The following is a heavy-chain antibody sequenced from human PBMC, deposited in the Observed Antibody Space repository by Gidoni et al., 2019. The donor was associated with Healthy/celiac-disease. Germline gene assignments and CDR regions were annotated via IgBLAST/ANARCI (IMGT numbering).Heavy chain of an antibody. CDR3: ARDARTTHYYYYGMDV. V-gene: IGHV3-48*04. CDR2: ISSSSSTI. CDR1: GFTFSSYS. J-gene: IGHJ6*02. Sequence: EVQLVESGGGLVQPGGSLILSCAASGFTFSSYSMNWVRQAPGKGLEWVSYISSSSSTIYYADSVKGRFTISRDNAKNSLYLQMNSLRAEDTAVYYCARDARTTHYYYYGMDVWGQGTTVTVSS.